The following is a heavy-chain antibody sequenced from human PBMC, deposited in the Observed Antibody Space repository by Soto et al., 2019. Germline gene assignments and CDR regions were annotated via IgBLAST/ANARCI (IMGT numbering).Heavy chain of an antibody. V-gene: IGHV4-30-4*01. CDR3: ARTPIIYYYKSGFPNWFDP. J-gene: IGHJ5*02. CDR2: IHYSGTT. CDR1: GGSISSGDYY. Sequence: PSETLSLTCTVSGGSISSGDYYWSWIRQPPGKGLECIGYIHYSGTTYYDPSLRSRITISVDTSKNQFSLKLSSVTAADTAVYYCARTPIIYYYKSGFPNWFDPWGLGTLVTVSS. D-gene: IGHD3-22*01.